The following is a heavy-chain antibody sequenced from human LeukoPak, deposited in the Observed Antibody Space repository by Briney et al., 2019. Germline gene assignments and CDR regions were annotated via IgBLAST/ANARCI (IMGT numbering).Heavy chain of an antibody. D-gene: IGHD2-2*01. CDR1: GYTFTSYG. CDR2: INPNSGGT. V-gene: IGHV1-2*02. CDR3: APAPMLESYYFDY. J-gene: IGHJ4*02. Sequence: VASVKVSCKASGYTFTSYGISWVRQAPGQGLEWMGWINPNSGGTNYAQKFQGRVTMTRDTSISTAYMELSRLRSDDTAVYYCAPAPMLESYYFDYWGQGTLVTVSS.